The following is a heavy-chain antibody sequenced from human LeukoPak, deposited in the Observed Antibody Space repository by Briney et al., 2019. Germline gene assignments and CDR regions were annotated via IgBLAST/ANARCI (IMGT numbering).Heavy chain of an antibody. Sequence: SGTLSLTCAVSGGSISSSNWWSWVRQPPGKGLEWIGEIYRSGSTNYNPSLKSRVTISVDTSKNQFSLKLSSVTAADTAVYYCTRRCKDAYTLYCFDYWGQGTLVTVSS. CDR1: GGSISSSNW. J-gene: IGHJ4*02. V-gene: IGHV4-4*02. CDR3: TRRCKDAYTLYCFDY. D-gene: IGHD5-24*01. CDR2: IYRSGST.